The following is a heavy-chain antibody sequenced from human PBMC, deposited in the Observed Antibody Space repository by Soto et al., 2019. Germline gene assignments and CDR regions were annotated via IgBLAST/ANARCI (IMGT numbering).Heavy chain of an antibody. V-gene: IGHV3-23*01. D-gene: IGHD2-2*01. Sequence: GGSLRLSWAASSFTFRSYAMSRVRQAPGKGLEWVSAITASADTTYYADSVKGRFTISRDNSKNTLYLRMNSLRAEDTAVYYCAKVRPLRDCTSTSCLGAFDIWGQGTMVTVSS. CDR1: SFTFRSYA. CDR3: AKVRPLRDCTSTSCLGAFDI. CDR2: ITASADTT. J-gene: IGHJ3*02.